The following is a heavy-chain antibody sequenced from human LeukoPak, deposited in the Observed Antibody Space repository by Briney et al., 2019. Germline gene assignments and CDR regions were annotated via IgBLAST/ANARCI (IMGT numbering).Heavy chain of an antibody. Sequence: PAGGSLRLSCAASGFTFRSYGMHWVRQAPGKGLEWVSVIYSGGSTYYADSVKGRFTISRDNSKNTLYLQMNSLRAEDTAVYYCARASVAGTAWPFDYWGQGTLVTVSS. V-gene: IGHV3-NL1*01. J-gene: IGHJ4*02. CDR2: IYSGGST. CDR3: ARASVAGTAWPFDY. D-gene: IGHD6-19*01. CDR1: GFTFRSYG.